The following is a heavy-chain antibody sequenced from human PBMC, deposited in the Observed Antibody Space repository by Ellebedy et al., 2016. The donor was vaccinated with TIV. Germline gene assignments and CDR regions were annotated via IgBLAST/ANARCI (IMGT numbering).Heavy chain of an antibody. J-gene: IGHJ4*02. CDR3: ARGRDNSSWYYFDY. Sequence: GGSLRLSXAASGFTFSDYNMNWVRQAPGKGLEGISYINSISSTTYYADSVKGRFTISRDNAQNSLYLQMNSLRDEDTAVYYCARGRDNSSWYYFDYWGQGTLVTVSS. CDR1: GFTFSDYN. CDR2: INSISSTT. V-gene: IGHV3-48*02. D-gene: IGHD6-13*01.